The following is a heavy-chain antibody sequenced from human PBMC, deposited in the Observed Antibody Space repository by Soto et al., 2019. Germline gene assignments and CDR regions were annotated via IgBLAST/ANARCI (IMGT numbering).Heavy chain of an antibody. Sequence: PSETLSLTCAVSGGSISSSNWWSWLRQPPGKGLEWIGEIYHSGSTNYNPSLKSRVTISVDKSKNQFSLKLSSVTAADTAVYYCAGRDTAIAYFGMDVWGQGTTVTVS. J-gene: IGHJ6*02. V-gene: IGHV4-4*02. D-gene: IGHD5-18*01. CDR2: IYHSGST. CDR3: AGRDTAIAYFGMDV. CDR1: GGSISSSNW.